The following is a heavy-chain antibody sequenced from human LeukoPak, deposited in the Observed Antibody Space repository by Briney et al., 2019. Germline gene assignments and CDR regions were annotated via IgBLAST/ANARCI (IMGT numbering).Heavy chain of an antibody. CDR1: GGSFSDYY. D-gene: IGHD6-19*01. CDR3: ARGDTIAVDY. V-gene: IGHV4-34*01. J-gene: IGHJ4*02. Sequence: PSETLSLTCGVYGGSFSDYYWSWIRPPPGKGLEWIGEINHSGSTNYNPSLKSRVTISVDTSKNQFSLKLTSVTAADTAVYYCARGDTIAVDYWGQGTLVTVSS. CDR2: INHSGST.